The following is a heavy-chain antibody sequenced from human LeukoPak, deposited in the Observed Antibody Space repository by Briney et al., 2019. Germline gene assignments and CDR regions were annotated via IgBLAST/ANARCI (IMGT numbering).Heavy chain of an antibody. CDR2: INHSGST. Sequence: SETLSLTCAVYGGSFSGYYWSWIRQPPGKGLEWIGEINHSGSTNYNPSLKSRVTISVDTSKNQFSLKLSSVTAADTAVYYCARRAGYCSRTSCYWAYYFDYWGQGTLVTVSS. J-gene: IGHJ4*02. CDR3: ARRAGYCSRTSCYWAYYFDY. V-gene: IGHV4-34*01. CDR1: GGSFSGYY. D-gene: IGHD2-2*01.